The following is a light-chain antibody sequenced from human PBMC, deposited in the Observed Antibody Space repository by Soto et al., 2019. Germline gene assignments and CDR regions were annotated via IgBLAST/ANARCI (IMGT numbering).Light chain of an antibody. CDR3: HQSYSTPRA. J-gene: IGKJ3*01. Sequence: DIQMTQSPSSLSASVGDRVTITCRASQSISSYLNWYQQKPGKAPKLLIYAASSLQSGVPSRFSGSGSRTDSTLTISSRQPQDVATYYCHQSYSTPRAFGPGTKVDI. V-gene: IGKV1-39*01. CDR2: AAS. CDR1: QSISSY.